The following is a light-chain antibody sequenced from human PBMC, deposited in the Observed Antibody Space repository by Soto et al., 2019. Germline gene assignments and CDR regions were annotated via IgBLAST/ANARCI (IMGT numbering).Light chain of an antibody. CDR2: IAS. J-gene: IGKJ5*01. CDR1: QSISSY. CDR3: QQLDSMPIT. V-gene: IGKV1-39*01. Sequence: DIQMTQSPSSLSGSVGDRVTITCRASQSISSYLNWYQQEPGEAPKLLISIASILQSGVPSRFSGSGSGTDFVLTISSLQPEDSATYYCQQLDSMPITFGQGTRLEIK.